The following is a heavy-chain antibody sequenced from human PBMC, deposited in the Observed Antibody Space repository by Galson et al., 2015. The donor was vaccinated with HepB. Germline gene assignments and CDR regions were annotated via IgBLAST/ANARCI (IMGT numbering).Heavy chain of an antibody. J-gene: IGHJ4*02. V-gene: IGHV3-33*01. CDR3: ARDRERGGYNAGFDY. CDR2: IWYDGRNK. CDR1: GFSFNRYG. D-gene: IGHD5-24*01. Sequence: SLRLSCAASGFSFNRYGMHWVRQAPGKGLEWVAAIWYDGRNKYDADSVKGRFTISRDNSDNTLYLQMNSLRAEDTAVYYCARDRERGGYNAGFDYWGQGTLVTVSS.